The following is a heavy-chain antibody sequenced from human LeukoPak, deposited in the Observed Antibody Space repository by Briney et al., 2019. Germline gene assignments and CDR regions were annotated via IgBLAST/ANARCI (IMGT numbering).Heavy chain of an antibody. CDR3: ARDPNIAARRTYYFDN. V-gene: IGHV3-48*01. J-gene: IGHJ4*02. Sequence: PGGSLRLSCAASGFTFSGKSMNWVRQAPGKGLEWVSYISPSSSTIFYADSVKGRFTISRDNAKNSLYLQMNDLRVEDTAVYYCARDPNIAARRTYYFDNWGQGTLVTVSS. CDR1: GFTFSGKS. D-gene: IGHD6-6*01. CDR2: ISPSSSTI.